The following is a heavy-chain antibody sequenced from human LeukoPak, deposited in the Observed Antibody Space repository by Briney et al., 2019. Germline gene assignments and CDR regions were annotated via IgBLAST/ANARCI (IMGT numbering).Heavy chain of an antibody. J-gene: IGHJ4*02. CDR1: GFTFSNAW. Sequence: PGGSLRLSCAASGFTFSNAWMSWVRQAPGKGLEWVGRIKSKTDGGTTDYAAPVKGRFTISRDDSKNTLYLQMNSLKTEDTAVYYCTTARYSSSSQYYFGYWGQGTLVTVSS. CDR3: TTARYSSSSQYYFGY. CDR2: IKSKTDGGTT. V-gene: IGHV3-15*01. D-gene: IGHD6-6*01.